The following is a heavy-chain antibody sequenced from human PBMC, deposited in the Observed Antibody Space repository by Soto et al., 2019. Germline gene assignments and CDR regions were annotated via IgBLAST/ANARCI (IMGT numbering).Heavy chain of an antibody. Sequence: GGSLRLSCAASGFTFSNYAMNWVRQAPGKGLEWVSGISGGSGDSTFYADSVKGRFTISRDNSKNTLHLQMNSLRTEDTAVYYCAKNQPSWATRAAFDYWGQGTLVTVS. CDR1: GFTFSNYA. CDR2: ISGGSGDST. J-gene: IGHJ4*02. V-gene: IGHV3-23*01. CDR3: AKNQPSWATRAAFDY. D-gene: IGHD2-2*01.